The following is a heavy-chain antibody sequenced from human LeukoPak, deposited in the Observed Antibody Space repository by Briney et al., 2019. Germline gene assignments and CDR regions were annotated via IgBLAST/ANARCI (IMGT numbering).Heavy chain of an antibody. CDR1: GFTFNTYS. J-gene: IGHJ4*02. D-gene: IGHD2-2*01. CDR3: ANHFACGSTSCPPFDS. Sequence: PGRSLRLSCAASGFTFNTYSMNWVRQAPGEGLGWGSSISDNSNYIYHSDPVEGRFTISRDNAKNSLYLQMTTLRVEDTAVYYCANHFACGSTSCPPFDSWGQGTLVTVFS. V-gene: IGHV3-21*01. CDR2: ISDNSNYI.